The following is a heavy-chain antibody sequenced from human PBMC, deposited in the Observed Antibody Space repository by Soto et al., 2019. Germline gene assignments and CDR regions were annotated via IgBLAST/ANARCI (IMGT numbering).Heavy chain of an antibody. CDR3: ARGGGDGSNNVGHAFTI. J-gene: IGHJ3*02. CDR2: IIPMFGTA. CDR1: GGTFSSFP. Sequence: QVQLVQSGAEVKKPGSSVKVSCKASGGTFSSFPISWVRQAPGQGLEWMGGIIPMFGTANYAQTFQGRVTITADDSMSTADMEMSSLRSEDAAVYYCARGGGDGSNNVGHAFTIWGQGTMVTVSS. V-gene: IGHV1-69*01. D-gene: IGHD3-16*01.